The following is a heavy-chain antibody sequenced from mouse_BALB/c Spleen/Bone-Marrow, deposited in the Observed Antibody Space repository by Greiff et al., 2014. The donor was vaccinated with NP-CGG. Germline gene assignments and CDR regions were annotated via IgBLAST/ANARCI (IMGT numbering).Heavy chain of an antibody. D-gene: IGHD1-1*01. CDR3: ATYYGSGWYFDV. CDR2: INPYNGGA. Sequence: VQLKESGPELVKPGASMKISCKASGYSFTDYTMTWGKQSHGKNLEWIGLINPYNGGAGYNQKFKGKATLTVDKSSSTAYMDLLSLTSEDSAVYYCATYYGSGWYFDVWGAGTTVTVSS. V-gene: IGHV1-26*01. CDR1: GYSFTDYT. J-gene: IGHJ1*01.